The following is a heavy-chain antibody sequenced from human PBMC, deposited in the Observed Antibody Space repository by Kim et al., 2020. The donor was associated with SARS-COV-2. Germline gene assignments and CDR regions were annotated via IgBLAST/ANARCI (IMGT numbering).Heavy chain of an antibody. CDR1: GDSVSSDRST. Sequence: SQTLSLTCVISGDSVSSDRSTWNWIRQSPSRGLEWLGRTYFRSKWYDDYGIYVKSRITISPDTSKNQFSLQLSSVTPEDSAIYYCGGGFYGSSFDRWGQGTVVTVS. J-gene: IGHJ3*01. D-gene: IGHD4-17*01. CDR3: GGGFYGSSFDR. CDR2: TYFRSKWYD. V-gene: IGHV6-1*01.